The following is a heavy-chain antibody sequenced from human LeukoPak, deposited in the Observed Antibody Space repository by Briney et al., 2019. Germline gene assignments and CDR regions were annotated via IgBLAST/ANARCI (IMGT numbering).Heavy chain of an antibody. CDR3: AREGYCSGGSCYSGAGVTYGDIDY. D-gene: IGHD2-15*01. CDR1: GYTFTGYY. Sequence: GASVKISCQASGYTFTGYYMHWVRQAPGQGLEWMGQINPNSGGTNYAQKFQGRVTMTRDTSISTAYMELSRLRSDDTAVYYCAREGYCSGGSCYSGAGVTYGDIDYWGQGTLVTVSS. V-gene: IGHV1-2*06. J-gene: IGHJ4*02. CDR2: INPNSGGT.